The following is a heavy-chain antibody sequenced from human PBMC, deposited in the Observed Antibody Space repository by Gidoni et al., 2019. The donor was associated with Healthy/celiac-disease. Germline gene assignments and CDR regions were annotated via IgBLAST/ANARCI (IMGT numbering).Heavy chain of an antibody. D-gene: IGHD3-10*01. CDR2: INHSGST. V-gene: IGHV4-34*01. J-gene: IGHJ6*02. Sequence: QVQLQQWGAGLLKPSETLSLTCAVYGGSFSGYYWSWIRQPPGKGLEWIGEINHSGSTNYNPSLKSRVTISVDTSKNQFSLKLSSVTAADTAVYYCARGLSWRFGELFNYYYYGMDVWGQGTTVTVSS. CDR1: GGSFSGYY. CDR3: ARGLSWRFGELFNYYYYGMDV.